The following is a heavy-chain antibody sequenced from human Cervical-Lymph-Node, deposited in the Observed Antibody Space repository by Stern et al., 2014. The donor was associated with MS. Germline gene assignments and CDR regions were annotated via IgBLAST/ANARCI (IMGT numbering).Heavy chain of an antibody. CDR1: GIIFCAYV. V-gene: IGHV3-9*01. J-gene: IGHJ6*02. D-gene: IGHD2-21*01. CDR3: AKDLGEVFYYGMDV. CDR2: ISWKSGYI. Sequence: VQLVQSGGGLVQPGGSLGLSCAASGIIFCAYVLDWVRQAPGKGLEWGAGISWKSGYIAYTDSVKGRFTISRDNAKNSLYLHMNSLRAEDTALYYCAKDLGEVFYYGMDVWGQGTTVTVSS.